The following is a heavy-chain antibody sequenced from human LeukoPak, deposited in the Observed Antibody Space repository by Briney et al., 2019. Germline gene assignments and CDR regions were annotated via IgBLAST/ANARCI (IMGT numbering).Heavy chain of an antibody. Sequence: KPSETLSLTCTVSGYSISSGYYWGWIRQPPGKGLEWIGSIYHSGSTYYNPSLKSRVTISVDTSKNQFSLKLNSVTVADTAVYYCARSSSPNWFDPWGQGTLVTVSS. J-gene: IGHJ5*02. CDR1: GYSISSGYY. CDR2: IYHSGST. V-gene: IGHV4-38-2*02. D-gene: IGHD6-13*01. CDR3: ARSSSPNWFDP.